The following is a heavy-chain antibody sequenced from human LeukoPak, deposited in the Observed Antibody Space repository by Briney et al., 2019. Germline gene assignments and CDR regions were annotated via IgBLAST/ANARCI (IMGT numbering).Heavy chain of an antibody. V-gene: IGHV1-2*02. J-gene: IGHJ4*02. CDR3: ARGEDWGPDY. CDR1: GYTFTGHY. CDR2: IAPNGDRT. D-gene: IGHD7-27*01. Sequence: GASVKVSCKASGYTFTGHYMHWLRQAPGQGLEWMGWIAPNGDRTYYAQKFLGRLTVTRDTSMSTVYMELNSLTSADTAVYFCARGEDWGPDYWGQGTLITVSS.